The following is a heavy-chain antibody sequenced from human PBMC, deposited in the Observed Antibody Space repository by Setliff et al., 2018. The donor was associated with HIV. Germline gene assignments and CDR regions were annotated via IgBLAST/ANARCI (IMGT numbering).Heavy chain of an antibody. CDR3: AGSMGATKGSWFEP. CDR2: IYPSGTI. Sequence: SETLSLTCTVSAASIRNLYWTWIRQPAGKGLEWIGRIYPSGTINYNPSLKSRVTMSVDTSKNQFSLRLTSVSAADTALYYCAGSMGATKGSWFEPWGQGTLVTVSS. CDR1: AASIRNLY. J-gene: IGHJ5*02. V-gene: IGHV4-4*07. D-gene: IGHD1-26*01.